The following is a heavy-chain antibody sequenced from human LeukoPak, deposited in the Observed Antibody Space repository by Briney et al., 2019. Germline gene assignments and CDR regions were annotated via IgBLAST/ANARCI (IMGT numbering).Heavy chain of an antibody. CDR1: VYTFTGYY. CDR3: AREGVDWNHSVYYFDY. V-gene: IGHV1-2*02. Sequence: GASVKVSCKASVYTFTGYYMHWVRQAPGQGLEWMGWINPNSGGTNYAQKFQGRVTMTSDTSISTAYMELSRLRSDDTAVYYCAREGVDWNHSVYYFDYWGQGTLVTVSS. CDR2: INPNSGGT. D-gene: IGHD1-1*01. J-gene: IGHJ4*02.